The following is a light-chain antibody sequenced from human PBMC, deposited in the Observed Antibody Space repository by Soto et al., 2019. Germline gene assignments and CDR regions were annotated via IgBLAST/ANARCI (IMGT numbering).Light chain of an antibody. CDR3: APWDDSLNGYV. CDR2: SNN. Sequence: QSVLTQPPSASGTPGQRVTISCSGSSSNIGSNTVNWYQQLPGTAPKLLIYSNNQRPSGVPDRFSGSKSGTSASLAISGLPSEDEADYYCAPWDDSLNGYVFGTGTNVTVL. CDR1: SSNIGSNT. J-gene: IGLJ1*01. V-gene: IGLV1-44*01.